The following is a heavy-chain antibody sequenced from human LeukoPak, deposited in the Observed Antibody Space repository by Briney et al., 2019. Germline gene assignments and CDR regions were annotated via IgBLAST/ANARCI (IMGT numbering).Heavy chain of an antibody. Sequence: PGGSLRLSCAASGFSFSRYGMHWVRQAPGEGLEWVAVIWYDGSNKYYADSVKGRFTISRDNAKNSLYLQMNSLRAEDTAVYYCATAPYDILTGYSPYYFDYWGQGTLVTVSS. D-gene: IGHD3-9*01. CDR1: GFSFSRYG. V-gene: IGHV3-33*03. J-gene: IGHJ4*02. CDR3: ATAPYDILTGYSPYYFDY. CDR2: IWYDGSNK.